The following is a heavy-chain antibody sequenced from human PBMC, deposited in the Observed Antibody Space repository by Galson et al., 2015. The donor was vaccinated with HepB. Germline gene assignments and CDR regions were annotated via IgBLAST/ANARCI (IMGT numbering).Heavy chain of an antibody. CDR3: ARDGHGYDILTGPLPYYYGMDV. D-gene: IGHD3-9*01. Sequence: SLRLSCAASGFTFSDYYMSWIRQAPGKGLEWVSYISSSSSYTNYADSVKGRFTISRDNAKNALYLQMNSLRAEDTAVYYCARDGHGYDILTGPLPYYYGMDVWGQGTTVTVSS. CDR1: GFTFSDYY. V-gene: IGHV3-11*06. J-gene: IGHJ6*02. CDR2: ISSSSSYT.